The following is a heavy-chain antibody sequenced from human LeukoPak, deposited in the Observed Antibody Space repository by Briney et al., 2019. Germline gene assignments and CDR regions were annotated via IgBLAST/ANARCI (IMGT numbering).Heavy chain of an antibody. V-gene: IGHV3-9*01. J-gene: IGHJ4*02. CDR3: AKGNLRSFDY. CDR2: ISWNSGSI. Sequence: EWVSGISWNSGSIGYADSVKGRFTISRDNAKNSLYLQMNSLRAEDTALYYCAKGNLRSFDYWGQGTLVTVSS. D-gene: IGHD3-16*01.